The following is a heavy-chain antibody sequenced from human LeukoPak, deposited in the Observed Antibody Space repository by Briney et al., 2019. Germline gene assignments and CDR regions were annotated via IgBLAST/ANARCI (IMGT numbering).Heavy chain of an antibody. CDR2: ISSSGSTI. Sequence: PGGSLRLSCAASGFTFSDYYMSCIRQAPGKGLEWVSYISSSGSTIYYADSVKGRFTISRDNAKNSLYLQMNSLRAEDTAVYYCASYLSPKTDDYWGQGTLVTVSS. J-gene: IGHJ4*02. CDR1: GFTFSDYY. V-gene: IGHV3-11*01. CDR3: ASYLSPKTDDY.